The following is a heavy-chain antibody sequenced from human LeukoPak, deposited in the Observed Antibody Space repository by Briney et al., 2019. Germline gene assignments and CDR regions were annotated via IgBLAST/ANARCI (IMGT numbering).Heavy chain of an antibody. CDR3: AKVMMEDTSYGPHGY. CDR2: ISGSGGST. V-gene: IGHV3-23*01. D-gene: IGHD2/OR15-2a*01. J-gene: IGHJ4*02. Sequence: GGSLRLSCAASGFTFSSYAMSWVRQAPGKGLEWVSAISGSGGSTYYADSVKGRFTISRDNSKNTLYLQMNSLRAEDTAVYYCAKVMMEDTSYGPHGYRGQGILVTVSS. CDR1: GFTFSSYA.